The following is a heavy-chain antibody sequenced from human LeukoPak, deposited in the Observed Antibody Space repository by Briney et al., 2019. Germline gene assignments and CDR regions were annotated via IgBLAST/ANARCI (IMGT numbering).Heavy chain of an antibody. Sequence: GRSLRLSCAASGFTFSSYGMHWVRQAPGKGLEWVAVISYDGSNKYYADSVKGRFTISRDNSKNTLYLQMNSLRAEDTAVYYCAKATMVRGVINYYYYGMDVWGQGTTVTVSS. J-gene: IGHJ6*02. CDR2: ISYDGSNK. V-gene: IGHV3-30*18. CDR1: GFTFSSYG. D-gene: IGHD3-10*01. CDR3: AKATMVRGVINYYYYGMDV.